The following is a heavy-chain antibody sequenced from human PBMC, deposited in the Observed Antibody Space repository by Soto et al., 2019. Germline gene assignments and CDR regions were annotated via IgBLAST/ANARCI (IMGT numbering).Heavy chain of an antibody. Sequence: QVQLVQSGAEVKEPGSSVRVSCKASGGTFDNFIMNWVRQTPGQGLEWMGGIVPMLGTPTYAEKFKGRVTTAASGLTSLRSEEATSLRSEDAAIWDYARSENYSPPLSPCSGMAVWGLGTAVTVSS. CDR2: IVPMLGTP. D-gene: IGHD1-26*01. CDR3: ARSENYSPPLSPCSGMAV. V-gene: IGHV1-69*01. J-gene: IGHJ6*02. CDR1: GGTFDNFI.